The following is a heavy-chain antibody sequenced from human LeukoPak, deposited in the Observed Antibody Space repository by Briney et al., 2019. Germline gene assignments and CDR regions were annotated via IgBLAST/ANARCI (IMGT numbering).Heavy chain of an antibody. V-gene: IGHV3-7*01. J-gene: IGHJ4*02. D-gene: IGHD3-16*02. Sequence: GGSLRLSCAASGFTFSSCGMHWVRQAPGKGLEWVANIKQDGSEKYYVDSVKGRFTISRDNAKNSLYLQMDSLRAEDTAVYYCARDRYYDYVWGSYRYGGFDYWGQGTLVTVSS. CDR3: ARDRYYDYVWGSYRYGGFDY. CDR1: GFTFSSCG. CDR2: IKQDGSEK.